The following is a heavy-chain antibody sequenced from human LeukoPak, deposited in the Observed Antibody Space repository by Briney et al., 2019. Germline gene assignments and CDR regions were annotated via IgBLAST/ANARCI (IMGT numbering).Heavy chain of an antibody. D-gene: IGHD6-6*01. CDR3: ARAGGIAARPFDY. J-gene: IGHJ4*02. Sequence: SETLSLTCTVSGGSISSYYWSWIRQPPGKGLEWIGYIYYSGSTNYNPSLKSRVTISVDTSKNQFSLKLSSVTAADTAAYYCARAGGIAARPFDYWGQGTLVTVSS. V-gene: IGHV4-59*01. CDR2: IYYSGST. CDR1: GGSISSYY.